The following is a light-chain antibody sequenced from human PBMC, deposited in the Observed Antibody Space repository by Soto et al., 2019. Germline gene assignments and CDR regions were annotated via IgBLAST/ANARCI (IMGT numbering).Light chain of an antibody. Sequence: QAVVTQPPSVSGAPGQRVTISCTGSSSNIGAGYDVHWYQQLPGTAPKLLIYGNSNRPSGVPDRFSGSKSGTSASLAITGLQAEDEADYYCQSYDSSLSGWGFGGGTRVPVL. CDR3: QSYDSSLSGWG. CDR2: GNS. V-gene: IGLV1-40*01. J-gene: IGLJ3*02. CDR1: SSNIGAGYD.